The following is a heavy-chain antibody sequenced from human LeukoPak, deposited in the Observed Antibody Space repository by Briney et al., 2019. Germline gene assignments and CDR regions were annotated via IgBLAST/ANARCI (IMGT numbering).Heavy chain of an antibody. CDR3: AREVITPGDSDGFDL. CDR2: IHYDGRA. Sequence: SQTLSLTCTVSGGSISSANHFWSWVRQSPGEGLEWIGYIHYDGRAHYNPSLKNRVSMSLDMSKNQFSLSLSSVTAADTAIYYCAREVITPGDSDGFDLWGQGTMVSVSS. D-gene: IGHD2-2*01. CDR1: GGSISSANHF. V-gene: IGHV4-30-4*08. J-gene: IGHJ3*01.